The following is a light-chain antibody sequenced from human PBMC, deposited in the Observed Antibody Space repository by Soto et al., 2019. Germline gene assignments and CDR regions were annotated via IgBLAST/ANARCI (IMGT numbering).Light chain of an antibody. CDR1: SSDVGGYNY. CDR3: SSYAGSNNLV. V-gene: IGLV2-8*01. Sequence: QSVLTQPPSASGSPGQSVTISCTGTSSDVGGYNYVSWYQQHPGKPPKLMIYEVSKRPSGVPDRFSGSKSGNTASLTVSGLQAEDEADYYSSSYAGSNNLVFGGGTKLTVL. CDR2: EVS. J-gene: IGLJ2*01.